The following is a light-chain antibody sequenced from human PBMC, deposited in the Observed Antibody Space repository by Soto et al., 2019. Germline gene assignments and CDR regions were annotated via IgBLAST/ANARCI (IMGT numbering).Light chain of an antibody. J-gene: IGKJ5*01. CDR1: QSVGSN. Sequence: EIVMTQSPATLSVSPGERVTLSCRARQSVGSNLAWYQQKPGQAPRLLIYGASTRATGIPARFSGSGSGTEFTLTISSLQSEDFAVYYCQQRSNWPPSITFGQGTRLEIK. CDR2: GAS. CDR3: QQRSNWPPSIT. V-gene: IGKV3-15*01.